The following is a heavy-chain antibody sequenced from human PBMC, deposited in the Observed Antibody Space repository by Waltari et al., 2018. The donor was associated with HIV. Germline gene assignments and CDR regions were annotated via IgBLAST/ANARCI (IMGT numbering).Heavy chain of an antibody. D-gene: IGHD2-2*01. V-gene: IGHV3-9*01. J-gene: IGHJ4*02. Sequence: EVHLVESGGGLVQPGRSLRLSCAASGFPFDDYAMHWVRQTPGKGLEWVSGIRWNSGSIGYADSVKGRFTISRDNAKNSLFLQMNSLRPEDTAFYYCAKGPTLTSPPTYFNYWGQGTLVTVSS. CDR2: IRWNSGSI. CDR3: AKGPTLTSPPTYFNY. CDR1: GFPFDDYA.